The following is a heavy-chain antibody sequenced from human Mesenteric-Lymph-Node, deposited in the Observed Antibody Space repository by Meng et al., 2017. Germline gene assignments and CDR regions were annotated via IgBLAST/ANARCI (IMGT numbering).Heavy chain of an antibody. J-gene: IGHJ6*02. V-gene: IGHV1-2*06. CDR3: AREGPIYYYYGMHV. CDR1: GYTFTSYY. CDR2: INPNSGGT. Sequence: ASVKVSCKASGYTFTSYYMHWLRQTPGQGLEWMGRINPNSGGTNYTQKFQDRVTMTRDTSISTAYMELSRLKSDDTAVYYCAREGPIYYYYGMHVWGQGTTVTVSS.